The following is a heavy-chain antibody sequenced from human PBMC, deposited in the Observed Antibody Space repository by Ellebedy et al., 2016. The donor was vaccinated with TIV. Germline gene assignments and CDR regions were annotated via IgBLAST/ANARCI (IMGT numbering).Heavy chain of an antibody. Sequence: PGGSLRLSCEASGFPFSNYAMHWVRQSPRKGLEWVANIKPDGSEKYYVDSVKGRFTISRDNAKNSLYLQMNSLRAEDTAVYYCARAASGIVVVNHWGYWGQGTLVTVSS. V-gene: IGHV3-7*01. D-gene: IGHD3-22*01. J-gene: IGHJ4*02. CDR2: IKPDGSEK. CDR3: ARAASGIVVVNHWGY. CDR1: GFPFSNYA.